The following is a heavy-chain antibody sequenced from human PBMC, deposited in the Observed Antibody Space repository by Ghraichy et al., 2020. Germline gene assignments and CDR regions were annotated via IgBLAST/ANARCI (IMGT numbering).Heavy chain of an antibody. J-gene: IGHJ4*02. Sequence: ASVKVSCKTSGYSFTSYSLGWVRQAPGQGLEWMGWISTYNGRTTYAQNFQGRLTMTTNTSTDTAHMELRSLRSDDTALYFCARIGSTGSSRYWGQGSLVTVS. CDR1: GYSFTSYS. CDR2: ISTYNGRT. CDR3: ARIGSTGSSRY. D-gene: IGHD1-26*01. V-gene: IGHV1-18*04.